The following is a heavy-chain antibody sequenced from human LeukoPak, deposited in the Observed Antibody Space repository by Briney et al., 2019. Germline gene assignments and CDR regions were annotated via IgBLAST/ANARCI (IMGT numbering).Heavy chain of an antibody. V-gene: IGHV1-18*01. J-gene: IGHJ5*02. CDR3: AREATGHWSDP. Sequence: ASAKVSCKASGYTFTSYGISWVRQAPGQGLEWMGWISAYNGTTNYAQKLQGRVTMTTDKSTSTAYMELSSLRSDDTAVYYCAREATGHWSDPWGQGTLVTVSS. CDR2: ISAYNGTT. CDR1: GYTFTSYG.